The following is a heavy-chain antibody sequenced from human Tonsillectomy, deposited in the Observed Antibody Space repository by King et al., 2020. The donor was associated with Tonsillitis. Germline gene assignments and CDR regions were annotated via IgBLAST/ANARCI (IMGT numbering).Heavy chain of an antibody. J-gene: IGHJ4*02. Sequence: ETQLVQSGGGLVQPGGSLRLSCAASGFTFSSYAMNWVRQAPGKGLEWVSAINGSGGSPYYADSVKGRFTISRDNSMNTLYLKMNSLRAEDTALYYCVKGPNCNRPNYFDYWGQGTLVTVS. D-gene: IGHD1-1*01. CDR2: INGSGGSP. CDR1: GFTFSSYA. CDR3: VKGPNCNRPNYFDY. V-gene: IGHV3-23*04.